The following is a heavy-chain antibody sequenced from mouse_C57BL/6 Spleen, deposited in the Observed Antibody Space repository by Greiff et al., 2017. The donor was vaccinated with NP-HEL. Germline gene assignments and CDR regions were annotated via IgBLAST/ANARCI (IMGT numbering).Heavy chain of an antibody. CDR2: TNPTNGRT. Sequence: VQLQQSGADLVKAGASVKMSCKASGYTFTSYWMHWVKQRLGQGLEWFAETNPTNGRTDYNEKFKGKATLTVDKSSSTAYVLLSGPTFEDSPVFCGARIKKIGATYFDYWGQGTTLTVSS. CDR1: GYTFTSYW. D-gene: IGHD1-1*01. CDR3: ARIKKIGATYFDY. J-gene: IGHJ2*01. V-gene: IGHV1S81*02.